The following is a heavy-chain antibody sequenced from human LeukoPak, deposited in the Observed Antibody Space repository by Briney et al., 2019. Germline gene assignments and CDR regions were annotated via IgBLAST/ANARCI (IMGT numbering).Heavy chain of an antibody. CDR3: AKAGLVRGGALDS. CDR2: ISYDGSSK. V-gene: IGHV3-30*04. J-gene: IGHJ4*02. CDR1: EFTFSNYL. Sequence: GGSLRLSCAASEFTFSNYLIHWVCQAPGKGLQSVAVISYDGSSKYYADSVKGRFTISRDNSKSTLYLQMNSLRVEDTAVYYCAKAGLVRGGALDSWGQGTLVTVSS. D-gene: IGHD4/OR15-4a*01.